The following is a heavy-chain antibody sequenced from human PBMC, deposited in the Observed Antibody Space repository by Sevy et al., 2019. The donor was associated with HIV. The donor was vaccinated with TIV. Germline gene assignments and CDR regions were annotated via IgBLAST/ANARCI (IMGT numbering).Heavy chain of an antibody. CDR1: GGSMRNFY. CDR2: IYYSGST. CDR3: ARRGFLEWAGSTRGPRNWVDP. D-gene: IGHD3-3*01. Sequence: SETLSLTCSVSGGSMRNFYWSWIRQPPGKGLEWIGNIYYSGSTNYNPSLKSRVTMSVDTSKNQFSLKLSSVTAADTAVYYCARRGFLEWAGSTRGPRNWVDPWGQGTLVTVSS. J-gene: IGHJ5*02. V-gene: IGHV4-59*13.